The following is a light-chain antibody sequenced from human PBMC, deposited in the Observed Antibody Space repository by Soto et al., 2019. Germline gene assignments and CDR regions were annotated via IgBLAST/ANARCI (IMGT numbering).Light chain of an antibody. J-gene: IGKJ5*01. Sequence: EVVLTQSPGTLSLSPGQRATLSCRASQRISSSYLGWYQQKPGQAPRLIIYGASTRATGIPDRFSGSGSWPDFTLTITRLEPEDFAVYYCQQYGTSPITFGQGTRLE. CDR1: QRISSSY. CDR3: QQYGTSPIT. V-gene: IGKV3-20*01. CDR2: GAS.